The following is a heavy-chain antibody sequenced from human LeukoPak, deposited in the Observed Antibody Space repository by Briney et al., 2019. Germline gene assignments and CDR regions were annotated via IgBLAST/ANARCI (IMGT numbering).Heavy chain of an antibody. CDR2: ISYDGSNK. CDR3: AKGRSRERWLQLRVSGSIDY. Sequence: GGSLRLSCAASGFTFSSYAMHWVRQAPGKGLEWVAVISYDGSNKYYADSVKGRFTISRDNSKNTLYLQMNSLRAEDTAVYYCAKGRSRERWLQLRVSGSIDYWGQGTLVTVSS. V-gene: IGHV3-30*01. D-gene: IGHD5-24*01. CDR1: GFTFSSYA. J-gene: IGHJ4*02.